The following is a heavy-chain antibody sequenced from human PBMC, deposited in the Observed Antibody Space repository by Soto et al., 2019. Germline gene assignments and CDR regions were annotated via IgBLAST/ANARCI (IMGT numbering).Heavy chain of an antibody. Sequence: SETLSLTCAVYGGSFSGYYWSWIRQPPGKGLEWIGEINHSGSTNYNPSLKSRVTISVDTSKNQFSLKLSSVTAADTAVYYCAGKVLRFLEWLPTDVWGQGTTVTVSS. D-gene: IGHD3-3*01. CDR3: AGKVLRFLEWLPTDV. J-gene: IGHJ6*02. CDR1: GGSFSGYY. CDR2: INHSGST. V-gene: IGHV4-34*01.